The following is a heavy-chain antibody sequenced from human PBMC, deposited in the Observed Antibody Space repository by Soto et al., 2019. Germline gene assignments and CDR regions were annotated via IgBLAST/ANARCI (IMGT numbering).Heavy chain of an antibody. J-gene: IGHJ5*02. V-gene: IGHV4-4*02. D-gene: IGHD3-22*01. CDR2: IYHSVST. CDR3: ERVGLYYDSSGYRYEQWFDP. CDR1: GGSISSSNC. Sequence: NPSETLSLTCAVSGGSISSSNCWSWVRQPPGKGLEWIGEIYHSVSTNYNPSLKSRVTISVDKSKNQFSLKLRSVTAADTAVYYCERVGLYYDSSGYRYEQWFDPLGQGTLLTVSS.